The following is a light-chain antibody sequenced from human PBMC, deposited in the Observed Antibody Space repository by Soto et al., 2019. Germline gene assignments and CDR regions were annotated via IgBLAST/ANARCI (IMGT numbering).Light chain of an antibody. CDR2: DVS. Sequence: QSVLAQPASVSGSPGQSITISCTGTCSDVGGYNYVSWYQQHPDKAPRLMIYDVSNRPSGVSDRFSGSKSGDTASLTISGLQAEDEADYYCTSFTSRHTYVFGTGTKVTVL. J-gene: IGLJ1*01. CDR3: TSFTSRHTYV. V-gene: IGLV2-14*03. CDR1: CSDVGGYNY.